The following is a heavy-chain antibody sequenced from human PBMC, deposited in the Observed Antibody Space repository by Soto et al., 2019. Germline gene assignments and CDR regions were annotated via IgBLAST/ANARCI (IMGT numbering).Heavy chain of an antibody. Sequence: PSEPLSLTRTISGGSISSSSYYWGWIRQPPGKGLEWIGSIYYSGSTYYNPSLKSRVTISVDTSKNQFSLKLSSVTAADTAVYYCARCDYDSSGYYPIFSMDVWGQGTTVTVS. CDR2: IYYSGST. CDR3: ARCDYDSSGYYPIFSMDV. CDR1: GGSISSSSYY. V-gene: IGHV4-39*01. D-gene: IGHD3-22*01. J-gene: IGHJ6*02.